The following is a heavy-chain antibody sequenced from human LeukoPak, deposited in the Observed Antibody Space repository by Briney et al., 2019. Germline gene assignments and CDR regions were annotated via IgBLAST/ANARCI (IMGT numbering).Heavy chain of an antibody. CDR3: AXXXXGAYDSKVDF. CDR1: GGFIDDNY. CDR2: IYYSGAT. V-gene: IGHV4-59*08. Sequence: SETLSLTCSVSGGFIDDNYWNWIRQPPGKGLEWIAKIYYSGATNYNPSLKSRVTISLDTSKNQFSLNLTSVTAADTAVYYCAXXXXGAYDSKVDFWGQGTLVTVSS. J-gene: IGHJ4*02. D-gene: IGHD5-12*01.